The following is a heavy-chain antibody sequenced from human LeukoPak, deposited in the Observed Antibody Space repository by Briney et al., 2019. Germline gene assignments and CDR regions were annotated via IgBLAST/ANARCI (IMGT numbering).Heavy chain of an antibody. CDR2: IRYDGSNK. J-gene: IGHJ3*02. D-gene: IGHD5-12*01. CDR3: ARVTRGSGYAFDI. Sequence: GGSLRLSCAASGFTFSSYGMHWVRQAPGKGLEWVAFIRYDGSNKYYADSVKGRFTISRDNSKNTLYLQMNSLRAEDTAVYYCARVTRGSGYAFDIWGQGTMVTVSS. CDR1: GFTFSSYG. V-gene: IGHV3-30*02.